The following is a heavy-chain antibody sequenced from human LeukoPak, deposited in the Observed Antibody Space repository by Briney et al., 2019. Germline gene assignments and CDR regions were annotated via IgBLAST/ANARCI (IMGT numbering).Heavy chain of an antibody. V-gene: IGHV3-53*01. CDR3: ARGAGEYSHSYDY. D-gene: IGHD2/OR15-2a*01. Sequence: GGSLRLSCTVSGFTVSINSMSWVRQPPGKGLEGVAFIYSGGNTHYSDSVKSRFTISRDNSKNTLYLQMNSLRAEDTAVYYCARGAGEYSHSYDYRGQGTLVTVSS. J-gene: IGHJ4*02. CDR1: GFTVSINS. CDR2: IYSGGNT.